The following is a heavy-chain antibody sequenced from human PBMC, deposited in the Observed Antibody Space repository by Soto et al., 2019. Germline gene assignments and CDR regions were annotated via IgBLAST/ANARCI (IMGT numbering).Heavy chain of an antibody. CDR3: ATSDGSGSTHFDS. Sequence: QVQLVQSGAEVKKPGPSVKVSCTASEGTFNFYTINWVRQSPGQGLEWVGRVKPIVGMSNYGQKFQGRVSITADQSTTTASMSLNSRKSEDTAIYFCATSDGSGSTHFDSWGQGTLVTVSS. D-gene: IGHD2-21*02. V-gene: IGHV1-69*02. CDR1: EGTFNFYT. J-gene: IGHJ4*02. CDR2: VKPIVGMS.